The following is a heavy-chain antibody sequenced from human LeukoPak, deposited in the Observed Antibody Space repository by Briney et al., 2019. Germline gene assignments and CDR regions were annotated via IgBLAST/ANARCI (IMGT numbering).Heavy chain of an antibody. CDR3: ARDVVRGVYGMDV. V-gene: IGHV3-48*03. CDR1: GFTFSSYE. J-gene: IGHJ6*04. CDR2: ISSSGSTI. Sequence: HPGGCLRLSCAVSGFTFSSYEMNWVRQAPGKGLEWVSYISSSGSTIYYADSVKGRFTISRDNAKNSLYLQMNSLRAEDTAVYYCARDVVRGVYGMDVWGKGTTVTVSS. D-gene: IGHD3-10*01.